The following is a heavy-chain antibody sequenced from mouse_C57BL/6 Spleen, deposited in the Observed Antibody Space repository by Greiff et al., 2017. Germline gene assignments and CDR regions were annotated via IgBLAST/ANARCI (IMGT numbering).Heavy chain of an antibody. D-gene: IGHD2-3*01. J-gene: IGHJ4*01. V-gene: IGHV1-62-2*01. CDR1: GYTFTEYT. CDR2: FYPGSGSI. CDR3: ARHEGDGYYHYAMDY. Sequence: VQLQQSGAELVKPGASVKLSCKASGYTFTEYTIHWVKQRSGQGLEWIGWFYPGSGSIKYNENFKDKATLTADKSSSTVYMVLSRLTSEDSAVYFGARHEGDGYYHYAMDYWGQGTSVTVSS.